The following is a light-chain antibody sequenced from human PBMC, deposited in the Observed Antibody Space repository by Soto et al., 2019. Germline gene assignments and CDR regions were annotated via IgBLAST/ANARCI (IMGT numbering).Light chain of an antibody. CDR3: QQYASYPWT. J-gene: IGKJ1*01. Sequence: DIQMTQSPSSVSASVGDRVTITCRASQGISGWLAWYQQKPGKAPKLLISDAFRLESGVPSRFRGSGSGTEFSLTISSLQPGDSATFYCQQYASYPWTFGRGTKV. CDR1: QGISGW. CDR2: DAF. V-gene: IGKV1-5*01.